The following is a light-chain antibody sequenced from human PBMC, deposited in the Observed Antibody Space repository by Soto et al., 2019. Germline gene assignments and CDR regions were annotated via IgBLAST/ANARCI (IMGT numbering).Light chain of an antibody. CDR2: DVS. CDR3: SSYTSISTLNYV. J-gene: IGLJ1*01. Sequence: QSALTQPASVSGSPGQSITISCTGTSSDVGGYNYVSWYQQHPGKAPKLMIYDVSNRPSGVSNRFSGSKSGNTASLTISGLQAEDEADYYCSSYTSISTLNYVFGTGTKFTVL. V-gene: IGLV2-14*01. CDR1: SSDVGGYNY.